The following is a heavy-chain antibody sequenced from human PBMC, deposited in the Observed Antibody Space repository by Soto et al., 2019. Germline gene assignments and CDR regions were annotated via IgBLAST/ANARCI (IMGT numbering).Heavy chain of an antibody. Sequence: QVQLVQSGAEVKKPGSSVKVSCKASGGTFSSYAISWLRQAPGQGLEWMGGIIPIFGTANYAQKFQGRVTITAHESTSTAYMELSSLRSEDTAVYFCARAITGTTGGGYYYYGMDVWGQGTTVTVSS. V-gene: IGHV1-69*01. J-gene: IGHJ6*02. CDR2: IIPIFGTA. D-gene: IGHD1-7*01. CDR3: ARAITGTTGGGYYYYGMDV. CDR1: GGTFSSYA.